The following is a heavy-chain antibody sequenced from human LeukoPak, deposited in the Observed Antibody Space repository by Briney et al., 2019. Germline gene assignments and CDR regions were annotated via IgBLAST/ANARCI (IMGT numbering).Heavy chain of an antibody. J-gene: IGHJ1*01. CDR1: GFTFSSNG. Sequence: PGGSLRLSCAASGFTFSSNGMTWVRQAPGKGLEWVSSISGPGRSTYYADSVKGRFTISRDNSKNTLYLQMNSLRAEDTAVYYCAKERGSRRTAEYFQHWGQGTLVTVSS. D-gene: IGHD6-13*01. CDR3: AKERGSRRTAEYFQH. V-gene: IGHV3-23*01. CDR2: ISGPGRST.